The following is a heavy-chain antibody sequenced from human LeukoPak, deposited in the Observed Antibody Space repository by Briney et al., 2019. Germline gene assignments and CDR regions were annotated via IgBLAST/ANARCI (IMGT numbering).Heavy chain of an antibody. Sequence: SETLSLTCTVSGGSISTYYWSWIRQPPGKGLEWIGYIYHSGSTNYNPSLKGRVTISVDTSQNQFYLKLSSVTAADTAVYYCARDGYSGSDALWGQGTLVTVSS. V-gene: IGHV4-59*01. J-gene: IGHJ4*02. CDR2: IYHSGST. CDR1: GGSISTYY. CDR3: ARDGYSGSDAL. D-gene: IGHD5-12*01.